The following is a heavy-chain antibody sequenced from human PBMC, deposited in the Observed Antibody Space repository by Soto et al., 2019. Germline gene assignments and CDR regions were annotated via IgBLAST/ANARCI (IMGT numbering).Heavy chain of an antibody. D-gene: IGHD2-15*01. Sequence: QLQLQESGSGLVKPSQTLSLTCAVSGGSISSGSYSWSWIRQPPGKGLEWLGYIYYSGGTYYNPSLKSRITISVDISKTQCSLKLGSVPASDPALAYCARTYCSGGSRYWFDPWGQGTLVTVSS. CDR1: GGSISSGSYS. J-gene: IGHJ5*02. CDR2: IYYSGGT. V-gene: IGHV4-30-2*01. CDR3: ARTYCSGGSRYWFDP.